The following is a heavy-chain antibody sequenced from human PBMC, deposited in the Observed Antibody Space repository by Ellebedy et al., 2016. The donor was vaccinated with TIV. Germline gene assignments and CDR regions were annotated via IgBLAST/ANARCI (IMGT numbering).Heavy chain of an antibody. CDR3: ARLGFEDYSSGWMDEYGMDV. D-gene: IGHD6-19*01. CDR1: GYSFTSYW. V-gene: IGHV5-51*01. CDR2: IYPGDSDT. J-gene: IGHJ6*02. Sequence: GESLKISCKGSGYSFTSYWIGWVRQMPGIGLEWMGIIYPGDSDTRYSPSFQGQVTISADKSISTAYLQWSSLKASDTAMYYCARLGFEDYSSGWMDEYGMDVWGQGTTVTVSS.